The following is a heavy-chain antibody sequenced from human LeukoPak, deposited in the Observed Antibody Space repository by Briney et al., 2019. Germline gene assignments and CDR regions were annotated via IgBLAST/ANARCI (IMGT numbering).Heavy chain of an antibody. D-gene: IGHD3-22*01. CDR1: GGSISSSSYY. Sequence: SETLSLTCTVSGGSISSSSYYWGWIRQPPGKGLDWIGSIYYSGSTYYNPSLKSRVTISVDTSKNQFSLKLSSVTAADTAVYYCARLGKGYYYDSSGYYRPAAFDIRGQGTMVTVSS. CDR2: IYYSGST. CDR3: ARLGKGYYYDSSGYYRPAAFDI. J-gene: IGHJ3*02. V-gene: IGHV4-39*01.